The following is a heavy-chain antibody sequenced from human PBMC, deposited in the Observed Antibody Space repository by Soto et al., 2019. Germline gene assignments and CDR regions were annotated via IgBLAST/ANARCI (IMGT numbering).Heavy chain of an antibody. V-gene: IGHV4-59*01. Sequence: WTWIRQPPGKGLEWVGYVYYSGTTYYNPSLQSRVTISVDTSKNQFSLKVKSVTAADTAIYYCARAGSTWRYFFDYWGQGPLVTVSS. CDR3: ARAGSTWRYFFDY. J-gene: IGHJ4*02. CDR2: VYYSGTT. D-gene: IGHD6-13*01.